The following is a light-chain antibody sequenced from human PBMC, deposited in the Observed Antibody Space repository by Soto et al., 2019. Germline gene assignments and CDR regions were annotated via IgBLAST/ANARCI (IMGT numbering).Light chain of an antibody. J-gene: IGLJ3*02. CDR3: SSYAGSNNLV. Sequence: SVLTQPPSASGSPGQSVTIPCTGTSNDVGRYNYVSWYQQHPGKAPKLVIYEVSKRPPGVPDRFSGSKSGNTASLTVSGLQAEDEGDYYCSSYAGSNNLVFGGGTKVTVL. V-gene: IGLV2-8*01. CDR2: EVS. CDR1: SNDVGRYNY.